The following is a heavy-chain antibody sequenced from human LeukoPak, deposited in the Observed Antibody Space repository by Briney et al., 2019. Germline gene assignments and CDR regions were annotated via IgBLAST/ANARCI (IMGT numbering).Heavy chain of an antibody. J-gene: IGHJ4*02. CDR1: GGSISSYY. CDR2: IYTSGNT. Sequence: SETLSLTCTVSGGSISSYYWSWIRQPAGKGLEWIGRIYTSGNTNYNPSLKSRVTISVDTSKNQFSLKLSSVTAADTAVYYCARVDSSGWYRVPNWGQGTLVTVSS. V-gene: IGHV4-4*07. D-gene: IGHD6-19*01. CDR3: ARVDSSGWYRVPN.